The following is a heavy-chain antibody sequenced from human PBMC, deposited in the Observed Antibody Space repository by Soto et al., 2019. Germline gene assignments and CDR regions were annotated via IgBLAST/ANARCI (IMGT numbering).Heavy chain of an antibody. Sequence: LSLTCTVSGDSISSADYYWSWIRQTPGEGLEWIGHIFYSGTTYYNPSLKSRLTISVDTSKNHFSLRLTSVTAADTAVYYCARDLWVEPELYYYGMDVWGQGTTVTVSS. CDR1: GDSISSADYY. V-gene: IGHV4-30-4*01. CDR3: ARDLWVEPELYYYGMDV. D-gene: IGHD1-1*01. CDR2: IFYSGTT. J-gene: IGHJ6*02.